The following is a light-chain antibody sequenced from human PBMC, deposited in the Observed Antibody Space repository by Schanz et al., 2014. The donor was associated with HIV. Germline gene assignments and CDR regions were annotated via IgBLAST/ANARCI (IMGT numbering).Light chain of an antibody. CDR3: ATWDSLLNAVV. CDR2: VTH. V-gene: IGLV1-51*01. Sequence: QSVLTQPPSVSAAPGQRVTISCSGSASNIGHNYVSWFQQFPGPAPKLLIYVTHYRGPEIPDRFSGSKSDTSATLAITGLQTEDEADYYCATWDSLLNAVVFGGGTKVTVL. CDR1: ASNIGHNY. J-gene: IGLJ2*01.